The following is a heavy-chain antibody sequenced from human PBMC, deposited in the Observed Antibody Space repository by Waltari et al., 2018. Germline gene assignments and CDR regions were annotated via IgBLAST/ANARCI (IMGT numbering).Heavy chain of an antibody. Sequence: QLQLQEWGAALFKPSETLSRPRAVNGRYFRAYYWSWIRQPPGKGLEWIGEINHRGNTNSNTSLKSRVTISVDTSKNHFSLKRSSATAADTAVYYCARDHTRLRTFDYWGQGTLVTVSS. CDR1: GRYFRAYY. CDR3: ARDHTRLRTFDY. V-gene: IGHV4-34*01. D-gene: IGHD3-16*01. CDR2: INHRGNT. J-gene: IGHJ4*02.